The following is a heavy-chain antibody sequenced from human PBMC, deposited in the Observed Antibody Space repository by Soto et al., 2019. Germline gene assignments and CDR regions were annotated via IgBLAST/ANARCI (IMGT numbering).Heavy chain of an antibody. Sequence: QVQLVESGGGVVQPGRSLRRSCAASGFPFSSYGMHWIREAPGKGLDWVALISYDGTNQYYADSVKGRFTVSRDNSKNTLYLHMSSLRAEDTAVYYCAGRQYYFDYCGQGTLVCVSS. CDR1: GFPFSSYG. CDR3: AGRQYYFDY. CDR2: ISYDGTNQ. J-gene: IGHJ4*02. V-gene: IGHV3-30*03.